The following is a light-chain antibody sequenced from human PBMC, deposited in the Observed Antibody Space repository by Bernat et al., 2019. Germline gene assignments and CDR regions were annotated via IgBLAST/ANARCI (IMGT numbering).Light chain of an antibody. CDR3: CSFAGGDILI. CDR2: EGS. Sequence: QSALTQPASVSGSPGQSITISCTGTNSDIGSYKLVSWYQHHPDKAPKLLIYEGSVRPPVVSDRFSGSQSGNTASLTISGLQSDDEATYYCCSFAGGDILIFGGGTKVT. J-gene: IGLJ2*01. V-gene: IGLV2-23*01. CDR1: NSDIGSYKL.